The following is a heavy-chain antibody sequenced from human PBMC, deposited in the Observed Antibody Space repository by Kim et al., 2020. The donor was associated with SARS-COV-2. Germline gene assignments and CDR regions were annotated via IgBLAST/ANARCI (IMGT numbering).Heavy chain of an antibody. J-gene: IGHJ5*02. D-gene: IGHD3-10*01. CDR1: GGSISSSSYY. CDR3: ARQTMVRGVIITYPSNWFDP. Sequence: SETLSLTCTVSGGSISSSSYYWGWIRQPPGKGLEWIGSIYYSGSTYYNPSLKSRVTISVDTSKNQFSLKLSSVTAADTAVYYCARQTMVRGVIITYPSNWFDPWGQGTLVTVSS. CDR2: IYYSGST. V-gene: IGHV4-39*01.